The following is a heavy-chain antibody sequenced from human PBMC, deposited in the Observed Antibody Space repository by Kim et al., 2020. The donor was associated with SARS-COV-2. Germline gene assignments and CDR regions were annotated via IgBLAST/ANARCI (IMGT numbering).Heavy chain of an antibody. V-gene: IGHV4-39*01. Sequence: SETLSLTCTVSGGSISSSNYYWGWIRQPPGKGLEWIGTIYYSGNTYYNPSLKSRVTISVDTSKNQFSLRLSSVTAADTAVYYCARDGRQYNYGHYGMDVWGQGNTVTVSS. CDR2: IYYSGNT. D-gene: IGHD5-18*01. J-gene: IGHJ6*02. CDR3: ARDGRQYNYGHYGMDV. CDR1: GGSISSSNYY.